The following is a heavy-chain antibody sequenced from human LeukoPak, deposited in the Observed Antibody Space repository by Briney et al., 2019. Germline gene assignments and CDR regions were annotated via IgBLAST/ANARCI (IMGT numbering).Heavy chain of an antibody. D-gene: IGHD1-26*01. CDR3: ARGRGDPSFSGCNWFDP. CDR1: GGSFSGYY. J-gene: IGHJ5*02. CDR2: INHSGST. Sequence: SETLSLTCAVYGGSFSGYYWSWIRQPPGKGLEWIGEINHSGSTNYNPSLKSRVTISVDTSKNQFSLKLSSVTAADTAVYYCARGRGDPSFSGCNWFDPWGQGTLVTVSS. V-gene: IGHV4-34*01.